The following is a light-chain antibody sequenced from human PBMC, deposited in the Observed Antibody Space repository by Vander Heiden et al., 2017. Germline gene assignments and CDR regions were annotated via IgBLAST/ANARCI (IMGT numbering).Light chain of an antibody. CDR3: GTWDSSLNAGV. CDR1: NSNIGKNF. Sequence: QFVLTQPRSVSAAPEQKVTISCSGTNSNIGKNFVSWYQQLPGTAPKLLIYDNNKRPSGIPDRFSASKSGASATLDITGLQTGDEADFYCGTWDSSLNAGVFGGGTRLTVL. CDR2: DNN. J-gene: IGLJ3*02. V-gene: IGLV1-51*01.